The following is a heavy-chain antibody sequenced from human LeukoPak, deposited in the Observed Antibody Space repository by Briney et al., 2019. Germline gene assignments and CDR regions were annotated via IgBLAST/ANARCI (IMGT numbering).Heavy chain of an antibody. V-gene: IGHV4-30-4*01. CDR3: ARITFGGVIVSDY. CDR2: IYYSGST. J-gene: IGHJ4*02. CDR1: GGSISTYY. D-gene: IGHD3-16*02. Sequence: SKTLSLTCTVSGGSISTYYWSWIRQPPGKGLEWIGYIYYSGSTYYNPSLKSRVTISVDTSKNQFSLKLSSVTAADTAVYYCARITFGGVIVSDYWGQGTLVTVSS.